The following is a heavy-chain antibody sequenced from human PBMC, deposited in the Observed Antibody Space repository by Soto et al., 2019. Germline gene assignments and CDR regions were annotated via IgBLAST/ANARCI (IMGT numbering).Heavy chain of an antibody. V-gene: IGHV1-69*13. D-gene: IGHD6-13*01. J-gene: IGHJ3*01. Sequence: SVKVSCKAPGDTFNSYGISWVRQAPGQGLEWMGGIVPMFGTTNLALKFEDRVTITADELTTTVYMEIRGLKSEDTAVYYCARDLADVHLWDAFDVWGHGTRVTVSS. CDR3: ARDLADVHLWDAFDV. CDR2: IVPMFGTT. CDR1: GDTFNSYG.